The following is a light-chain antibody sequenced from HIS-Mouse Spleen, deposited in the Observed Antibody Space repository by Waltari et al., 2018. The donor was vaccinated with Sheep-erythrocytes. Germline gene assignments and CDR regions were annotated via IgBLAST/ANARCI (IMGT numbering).Light chain of an antibody. V-gene: IGLV2-23*01. Sequence: QSALTQPASVSRSPGQSITISCTGTSSYGGRYNLVSWFQQHPGKAPNLMIYEGSKRPSGVSNRFSGSKSGNTASLTISGLQAEDEADYYCCSYAGSSTPWVFGGGTKLTVL. CDR1: SSYGGRYNL. CDR2: EGS. J-gene: IGLJ3*02. CDR3: CSYAGSSTPWV.